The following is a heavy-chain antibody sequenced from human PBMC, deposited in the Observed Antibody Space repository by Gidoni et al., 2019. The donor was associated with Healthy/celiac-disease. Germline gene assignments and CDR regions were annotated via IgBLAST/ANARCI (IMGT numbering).Heavy chain of an antibody. D-gene: IGHD2-2*01. J-gene: IGHJ5*02. CDR1: GGSVSSSSYY. CDR2: IYYSGCT. CDR3: ARLVLDVVVPAARIGWFDH. Sequence: QLQLQESGPGLVKPSETLSLTCTVSGGSVSSSSYYWGCIRQPPGKGREWIGRIYYSGCTSYNASLKMRVTRSVDTSKNQFSLKLSFGTSAETAVYSCARLVLDVVVPAARIGWFDHWGQGTLVTVSS. V-gene: IGHV4-39*01.